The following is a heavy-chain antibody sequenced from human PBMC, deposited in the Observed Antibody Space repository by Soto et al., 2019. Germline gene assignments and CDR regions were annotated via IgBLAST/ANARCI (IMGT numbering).Heavy chain of an antibody. CDR3: ARHGWFGAEVPYYYYYMDV. D-gene: IGHD3-10*01. Sequence: GESLKISCKGSGYSFTSYWIGWVRQMPGKGLEWMGIIYPGDSDTRYSPSFQGQVTISADKSISTAYLQWSSLKASDTAMYYCARHGWFGAEVPYYYYYMDVWGKGTTVTVSS. CDR1: GYSFTSYW. V-gene: IGHV5-51*01. J-gene: IGHJ6*03. CDR2: IYPGDSDT.